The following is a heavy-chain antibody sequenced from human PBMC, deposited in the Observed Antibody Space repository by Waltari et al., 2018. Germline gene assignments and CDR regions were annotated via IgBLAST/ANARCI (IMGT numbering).Heavy chain of an antibody. CDR3: STVGHYFDGSGL. D-gene: IGHD3-22*01. Sequence: EVQLVDSGGGMVKPGGSLRLSCAASGFTVSNASMTWVRQAPGKGLEWLGHIKSKTDGGTTDFAAPVKGRFTISRDDSRNSLFLQMNSLKTEDTDLYCCSTVGHYFDGSGLWGQGTLVSVSS. CDR2: IKSKTDGGTT. J-gene: IGHJ4*02. V-gene: IGHV3-15*01. CDR1: GFTVSNAS.